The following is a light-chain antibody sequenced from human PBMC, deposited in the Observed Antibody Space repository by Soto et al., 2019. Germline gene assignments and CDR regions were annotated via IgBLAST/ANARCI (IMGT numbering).Light chain of an antibody. J-gene: IGKJ4*01. Sequence: DIQMTQSPSTLSASVGDRVTITCRASQSISSWLAWYQQKPGKAPKLLIYDASSLESGVPSRLSGSGSGTDFTPTISTLQPDDFATDYGQQYNSYCLTSGGGTKVEIK. CDR1: QSISSW. CDR2: DAS. CDR3: QQYNSYCLT. V-gene: IGKV1-5*01.